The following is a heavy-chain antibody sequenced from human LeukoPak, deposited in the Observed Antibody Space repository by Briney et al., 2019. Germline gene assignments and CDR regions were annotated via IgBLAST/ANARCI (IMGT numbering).Heavy chain of an antibody. J-gene: IGHJ1*01. D-gene: IGHD6-19*01. Sequence: GASVKVSCKASGYTFIGYYIHWVRQAPGQGLEWMGRINSNSGGTSYVQKFQGRVTMTRDTSINTAYMELSRLRSDDTAVYYCARATTQYSSGWALGYFQHWGQGTLVTVSS. CDR3: ARATTQYSSGWALGYFQH. CDR2: INSNSGGT. CDR1: GYTFIGYY. V-gene: IGHV1-2*06.